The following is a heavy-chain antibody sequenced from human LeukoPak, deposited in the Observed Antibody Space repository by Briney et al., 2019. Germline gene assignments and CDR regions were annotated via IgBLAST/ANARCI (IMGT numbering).Heavy chain of an antibody. D-gene: IGHD2-2*02. V-gene: IGHV3-7*03. J-gene: IGHJ6*03. CDR3: ARVRCSSTSCYSTLPDYMDV. CDR2: IKQDGSEK. CDR1: RFTFSSYS. Sequence: GGSLRLSCAASRFTFSSYSMSSVPQSPGKGLEWVANIKQDGSEKYYMHCVKGRFPIPRDNAKNTPYLPMNSQSPEARLWNSCARVRCSSTSCYSTLPDYMDVWGKGTTVTVSS.